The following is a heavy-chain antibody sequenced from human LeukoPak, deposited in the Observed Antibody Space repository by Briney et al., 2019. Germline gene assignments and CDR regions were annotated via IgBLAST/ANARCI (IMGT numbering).Heavy chain of an antibody. D-gene: IGHD1-1*01. Sequence: SETLSLTCTVSGGSISSSYYYWGWIRQPPGKGLEWIGSIYYSGSTYYNPSLKSRVTISVDTSKNQFSLKLRSVTAADTAVYYCAREELERPRPLLYYYYYGMDVWGQGTTVTVSS. CDR2: IYYSGST. V-gene: IGHV4-39*02. CDR1: GGSISSSYYY. CDR3: AREELERPRPLLYYYYYGMDV. J-gene: IGHJ6*02.